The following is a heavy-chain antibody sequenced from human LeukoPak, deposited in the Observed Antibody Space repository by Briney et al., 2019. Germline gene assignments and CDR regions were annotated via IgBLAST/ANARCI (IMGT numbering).Heavy chain of an antibody. J-gene: IGHJ4*02. CDR2: IWYDGSNK. CDR3: ARDGGDYYFDY. D-gene: IGHD3-16*01. CDR1: GFTFSSYG. V-gene: IGHV3-33*01. Sequence: GGSLRLSCAASGFTFSSYGMHWVRQAPGNGLEWVAVIWYDGSNKYYADSVKGRFTISRDNSKNTLYLQMNSLRAEDTAVYYCARDGGDYYFDYWGQGTLVTVPS.